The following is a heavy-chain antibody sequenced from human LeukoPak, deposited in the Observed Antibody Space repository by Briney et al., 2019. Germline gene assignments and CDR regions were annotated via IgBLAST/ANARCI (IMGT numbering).Heavy chain of an antibody. Sequence: GGSLRLSCAASGFTFSNYGMHWVRQAPGKGLEWVTFIRSDGSSKYYADSVKGRFTISRDNSNNTLFLHLNSLRGEDTAVYYCTRNSGWYGLSWGQGTLVTVSS. J-gene: IGHJ1*01. CDR1: GFTFSNYG. V-gene: IGHV3-30*02. CDR2: IRSDGSSK. D-gene: IGHD6-19*01. CDR3: TRNSGWYGLS.